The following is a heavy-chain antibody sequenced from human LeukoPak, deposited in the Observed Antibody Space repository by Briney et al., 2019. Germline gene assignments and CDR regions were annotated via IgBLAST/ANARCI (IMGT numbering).Heavy chain of an antibody. Sequence: GGSLRLSCAASGFTVSSNYMSWVRQAPGKGLEWVSVIYSGGSTYYADSVKGRFTISRDNSKNTLYLQMNSLRAEDTAVYYCATPAGGDSSGWYFDYWGQGTLVTVSS. CDR3: ATPAGGDSSGWYFDY. V-gene: IGHV3-66*01. CDR2: IYSGGST. CDR1: GFTVSSNY. D-gene: IGHD6-19*01. J-gene: IGHJ4*02.